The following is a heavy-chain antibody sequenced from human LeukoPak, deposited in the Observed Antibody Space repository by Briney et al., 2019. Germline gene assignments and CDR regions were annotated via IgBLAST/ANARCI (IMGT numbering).Heavy chain of an antibody. J-gene: IGHJ3*02. V-gene: IGHV1-2*02. D-gene: IGHD6-13*01. Sequence: GASVKISCKTSGYTFTGNFMHWVRQAPGQGPEWMGWINPNNGDTNYAQKFQGRVTITADESTSTAYMELSSLRSEDTAVYYCATYSRVAAAGTGPHAAFDIWGQGTMVTVSS. CDR1: GYTFTGNF. CDR3: ATYSRVAAAGTGPHAAFDI. CDR2: INPNNGDT.